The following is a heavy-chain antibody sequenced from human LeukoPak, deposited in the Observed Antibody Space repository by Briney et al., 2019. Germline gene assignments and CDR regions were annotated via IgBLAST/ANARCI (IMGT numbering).Heavy chain of an antibody. D-gene: IGHD2-2*02. CDR2: TYYRSKWYN. V-gene: IGHV6-1*01. CDR3: ARAYSYCSSTSCYMYFDY. Sequence: SQTLSLTCAISGDSVSNNSAAWNWIRQSPSRGLEWLGRTYYRSKWYNDYAVSVKSRITINPDTSKNQFSLQLNSVTPEDTAVYYCARAYSYCSSTSCYMYFDYWGQGTLVTVSS. CDR1: GDSVSNNSAA. J-gene: IGHJ4*02.